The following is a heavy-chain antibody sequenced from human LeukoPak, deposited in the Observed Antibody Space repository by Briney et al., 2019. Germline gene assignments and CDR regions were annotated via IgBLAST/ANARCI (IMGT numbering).Heavy chain of an antibody. V-gene: IGHV1-2*02. D-gene: IGHD3-9*01. Sequence: ASVTVSCKASGYTFTGYYMHWVRQAPGQGLEWMGWINPNSGGTNYAQKFQGRVTIPRDTSISTAYMQLSRLRSDDTAVYYCARGGRFEFDWLHNWFDPWGQGTLVTVSS. J-gene: IGHJ5*02. CDR3: ARGGRFEFDWLHNWFDP. CDR2: INPNSGGT. CDR1: GYTFTGYY.